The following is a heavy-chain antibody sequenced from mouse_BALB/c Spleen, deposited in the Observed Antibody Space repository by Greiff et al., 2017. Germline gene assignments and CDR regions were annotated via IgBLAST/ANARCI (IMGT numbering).Heavy chain of an antibody. CDR1: GFTFSSYA. CDR3: ARGIYDGYYVPYAMDY. V-gene: IGHV5-6-5*01. D-gene: IGHD2-3*01. J-gene: IGHJ4*01. Sequence: DVMLVESGGGLVKPGGSLKLSCAASGFTFSSYAMSWVRQTPEKRLEWVASISSGGSTYYPDSVKGRFTISRDNARNILYLQMSSLRSEDTAMYYCARGIYDGYYVPYAMDYWGQGTSVTVSS. CDR2: ISSGGST.